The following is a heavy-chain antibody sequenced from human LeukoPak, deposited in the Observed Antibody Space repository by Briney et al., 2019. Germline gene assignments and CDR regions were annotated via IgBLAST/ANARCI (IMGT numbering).Heavy chain of an antibody. D-gene: IGHD3-3*01. CDR1: GGSFSGYY. J-gene: IGHJ5*02. CDR2: INHSGST. V-gene: IGHV4-34*01. CDR3: ARHYYDFWSGYLLTSNWFDP. Sequence: SETLSLTCAVYGGSFSGYYWSWIRQPPGKGLEWIGEINHSGSTNYNPSLKSRVTISVDTSKNQFSLKLSSVTAADTAVYYCARHYYDFWSGYLLTSNWFDPWGQGTLVTVSS.